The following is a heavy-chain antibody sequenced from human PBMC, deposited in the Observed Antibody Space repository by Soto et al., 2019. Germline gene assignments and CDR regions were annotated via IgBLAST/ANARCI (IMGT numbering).Heavy chain of an antibody. CDR3: AKSATVPAAIAY. D-gene: IGHD2-2*02. J-gene: IGHJ4*02. CDR1: GYTFTSYG. CDR2: INACNGNT. V-gene: IGHV1-18*01. Sequence: ASVKVSCKASGYTFTSYGISWVRQAPGQGLEWMGWINACNGNTNYSQKLQDRVTITRDTSASTAYMELSSLRSEDTAVYYCAKSATVPAAIAYWGQGTLVTVSS.